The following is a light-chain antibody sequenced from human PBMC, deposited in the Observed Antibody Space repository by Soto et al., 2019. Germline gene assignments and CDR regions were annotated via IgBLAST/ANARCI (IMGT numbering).Light chain of an antibody. J-gene: IGKJ5*01. CDR1: QSVSSY. CDR2: DAS. V-gene: IGKV3-11*01. CDR3: QQRSNWPPIT. Sequence: EIVLTQSPATLSLSPGERATLSCRASQSVSSYLAWYQQKPGQAPRLLIYDASNRATGIPARFSGSGSWTDFTLPISSLQPEDYVVSYCQQRSNWPPITFGQGTRVEIK.